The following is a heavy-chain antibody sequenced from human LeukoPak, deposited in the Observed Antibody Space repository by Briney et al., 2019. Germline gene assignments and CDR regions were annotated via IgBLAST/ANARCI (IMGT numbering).Heavy chain of an antibody. D-gene: IGHD4-17*01. V-gene: IGHV3-64D*06. CDR2: ISSNGGST. CDR1: GFTFSSYA. J-gene: IGHJ4*02. CDR3: VKDLGISVTTAPGFDY. Sequence: PGGSLRLSCSASGFTFSSYAMHWVRQAPGKGLEYVSAISSNGGSTYYADSVKGRFTISRDNSKNTLYLQMSSLRAEDTAVCYCVKDLGISVTTAPGFDYWGQGTLVTVSS.